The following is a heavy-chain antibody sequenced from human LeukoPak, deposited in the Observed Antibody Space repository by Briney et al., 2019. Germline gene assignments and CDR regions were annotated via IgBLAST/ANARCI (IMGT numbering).Heavy chain of an antibody. CDR3: ATYRQVLLPFES. CDR1: GFTFSSYS. J-gene: IGHJ4*02. D-gene: IGHD2-8*02. Sequence: GGSLRLSCAASGFTFSSYSMNWVRQAPGKGLEWVSSISSSSSYIYYADSVKGRFTISRDNSKSTLSLQMNSLRVEDTAIYYCATYRQVLLPFESWGQGTLVTVSS. V-gene: IGHV3-21*04. CDR2: ISSSSSYI.